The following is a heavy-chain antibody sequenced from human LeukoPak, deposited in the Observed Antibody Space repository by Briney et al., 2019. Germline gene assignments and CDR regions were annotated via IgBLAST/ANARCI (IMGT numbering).Heavy chain of an antibody. J-gene: IGHJ4*02. Sequence: SETLSLTCTVSGGSISSYYWSWIRQPPGKGLEWIRYIYYSGSTNYNPSLKSRVTISVDTSKNQFSLKLSSVTAADTAVYYCARSGSGVAGPFDYWGQGTLVTVSS. CDR2: IYYSGST. D-gene: IGHD3-10*01. CDR1: GGSISSYY. V-gene: IGHV4-59*08. CDR3: ARSGSGVAGPFDY.